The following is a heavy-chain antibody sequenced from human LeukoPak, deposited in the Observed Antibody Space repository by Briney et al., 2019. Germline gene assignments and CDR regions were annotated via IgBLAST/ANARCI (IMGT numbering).Heavy chain of an antibody. D-gene: IGHD5-18*01. Sequence: GASVKVSCKASGGTFSSYAISWVRQAPGQGLEWMGGIIPIFGTANYAQKFQGRVTITADKSTSTAYMELSSLRSEDTAVYYCARESSPELWDPGYWGQGTLVTVSS. CDR1: GGTFSSYA. CDR3: ARESSPELWDPGY. CDR2: IIPIFGTA. V-gene: IGHV1-69*06. J-gene: IGHJ4*02.